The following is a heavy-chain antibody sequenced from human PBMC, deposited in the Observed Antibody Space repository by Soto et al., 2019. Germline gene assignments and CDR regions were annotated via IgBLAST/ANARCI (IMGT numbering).Heavy chain of an antibody. CDR1: GFTFSSYA. CDR3: ARDYRVKSWIFGLVRRHYYGMDV. Sequence: EGSLRLSCAASGFTFSSYAMHWVRQAPGKGLERVALISYDGSNKYYAGSVKGRFTISRDNSKNTLYLQMNSLRAEDTAVYYCARDYRVKSWIFGLVRRHYYGMDVWGQGTTVTVSS. CDR2: ISYDGSNK. V-gene: IGHV3-30-3*01. J-gene: IGHJ6*02. D-gene: IGHD3-3*01.